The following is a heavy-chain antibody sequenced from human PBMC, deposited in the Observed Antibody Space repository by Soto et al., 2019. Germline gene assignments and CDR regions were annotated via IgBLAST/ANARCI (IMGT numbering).Heavy chain of an antibody. V-gene: IGHV4-59*08. CDR1: GGSISSYY. CDR2: IYYSGST. J-gene: IGHJ4*02. Sequence: SETLSLTCTVSGGSISSYYWSWIRQPPGKGLEWIGYIYYSGSTNYNPSLKSRVTISVDTSKSQFSLKLSSVTAADTAVYYCASRTGYGDYVFDYWGQGTLVTVSS. D-gene: IGHD4-17*01. CDR3: ASRTGYGDYVFDY.